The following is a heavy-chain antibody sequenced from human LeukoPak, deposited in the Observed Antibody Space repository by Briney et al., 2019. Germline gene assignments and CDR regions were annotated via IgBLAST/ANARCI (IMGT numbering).Heavy chain of an antibody. D-gene: IGHD1-26*01. CDR3: AKSGGYGLIDY. CDR2: IYYTET. V-gene: IGHV4-59*08. Sequence: SETPSLTCTVSGGSVSNYYWSWIRQSPGKGLEWIGYIYYTETSYNPSLKSRVTISADTSKNQFSLKLYSVTAADTAMYYCAKSGGYGLIDYWGQGTLVTVSS. J-gene: IGHJ4*02. CDR1: GGSVSNYY.